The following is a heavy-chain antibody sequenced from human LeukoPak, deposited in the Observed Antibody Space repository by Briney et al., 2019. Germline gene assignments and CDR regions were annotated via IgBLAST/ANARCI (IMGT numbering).Heavy chain of an antibody. J-gene: IGHJ5*02. V-gene: IGHV1-2*02. CDR3: ARDRGLGGSFNWFDP. Sequence: GASVKVSCKASGYTFTSYDINWVRQATGQGLEWMGWINPNSGGTNYAQKFQGRVTMTRDTSISIAYMELSRLRSDDTAVYYCARDRGLGGSFNWFDPWGQGTLVTVSS. CDR1: GYTFTSYD. CDR2: INPNSGGT. D-gene: IGHD3-10*01.